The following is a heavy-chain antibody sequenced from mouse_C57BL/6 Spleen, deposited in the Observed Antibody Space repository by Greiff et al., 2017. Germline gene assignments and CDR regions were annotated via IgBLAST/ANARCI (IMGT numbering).Heavy chain of an antibody. D-gene: IGHD2-3*01. J-gene: IGHJ2*01. V-gene: IGHV5-4*01. CDR1: GFTFSSYA. Sequence: DVQLVESGGGLVKPGGSLKLSCAASGFTFSSYAMSWVRQTPEKRLEWVASISAGGSYTYYPDNVKGRFTISRDNAKNNLYLQMSQLESEDTAMYYCARDGNYDGYPYHFDYWGQGTTLTVSS. CDR2: ISAGGSYT. CDR3: ARDGNYDGYPYHFDY.